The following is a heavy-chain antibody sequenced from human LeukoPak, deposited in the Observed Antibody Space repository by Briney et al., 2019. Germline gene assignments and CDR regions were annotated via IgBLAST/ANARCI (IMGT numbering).Heavy chain of an antibody. J-gene: IGHJ4*02. CDR3: ARDLPSTQYYYDSSGPWTDY. CDR2: ISAYNGNT. Sequence: EASVKVSCKASGYTFTSYGISWVRQAPGQGLEWMGWISAYNGNTNYAQKLQGRVTMPTDTSTSTAYMELRSLRSDDTAVYYCARDLPSTQYYYDSSGPWTDYWGQGTLVTVSS. D-gene: IGHD3-22*01. CDR1: GYTFTSYG. V-gene: IGHV1-18*01.